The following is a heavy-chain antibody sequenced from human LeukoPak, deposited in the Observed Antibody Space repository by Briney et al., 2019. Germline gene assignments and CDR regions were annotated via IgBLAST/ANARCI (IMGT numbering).Heavy chain of an antibody. CDR1: GCTFSSYT. CDR3: ARDGIASRSYYYYGMDV. Sequence: ASVKVSCKASGCTFSSYTINWVRQAPGQGLEWMGWIIPIRGITNYAQKFQGRVTITADKSTSTAYMELSSLRSEDTAVYYCARDGIASRSYYYYGMDVWGQGTTVTVSS. CDR2: IIPIRGIT. V-gene: IGHV1-69*10. D-gene: IGHD6-13*01. J-gene: IGHJ6*02.